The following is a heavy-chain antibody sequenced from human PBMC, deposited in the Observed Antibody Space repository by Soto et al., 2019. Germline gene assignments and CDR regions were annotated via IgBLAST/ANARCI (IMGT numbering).Heavy chain of an antibody. D-gene: IGHD1-26*01. CDR3: ARRKVGAPIY. CDR2: IFYSGST. J-gene: IGHJ4*02. Sequence: QLQLQESGPGLVKPSETLSLTCIVSGGSISSSDYYWGWIRQPPGKGLEWIGSIFYSGSTNYNPSMKSRVSMSADTSKNQFSLNLRSVTAADTAVYYCARRKVGAPIYWGQGTLVTVSS. CDR1: GGSISSSDYY. V-gene: IGHV4-39*01.